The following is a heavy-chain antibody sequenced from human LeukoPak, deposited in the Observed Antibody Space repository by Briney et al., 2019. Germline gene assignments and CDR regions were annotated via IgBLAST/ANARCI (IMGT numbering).Heavy chain of an antibody. CDR3: AKGYCISTSCFFDY. CDR1: GFTFSNYN. D-gene: IGHD2-2*01. V-gene: IGHV3-21*04. J-gene: IGHJ4*02. CDR2: ISRSSIYM. Sequence: GGSLGLSCAASGFTFSNYNMNWVRQAPGKGLEWVSSISRSSIYMYYADSVKGRFTISRDNAKNSLYLQMNSLRAEDMALYYCAKGYCISTSCFFDYWGQGTLVTVSS.